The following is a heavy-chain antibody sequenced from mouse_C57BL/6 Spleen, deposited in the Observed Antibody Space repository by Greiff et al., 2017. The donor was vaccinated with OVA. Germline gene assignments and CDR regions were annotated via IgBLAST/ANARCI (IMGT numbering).Heavy chain of an antibody. CDR2: FYPGSGSI. CDR3: VRHETGLYDYDRYYAMDY. CDR1: GYTFTEYT. J-gene: IGHJ4*01. D-gene: IGHD2-4*01. Sequence: VQLQQSGAELVKPGASVKLSCKASGYTFTEYTIHWVKQRSGQGLEWIGWFYPGSGSIKYNEKFKDKATLTADKSSSTVYMELSRLTSEDSAVYFCVRHETGLYDYDRYYAMDYWGQGTSVTVSS. V-gene: IGHV1-62-2*01.